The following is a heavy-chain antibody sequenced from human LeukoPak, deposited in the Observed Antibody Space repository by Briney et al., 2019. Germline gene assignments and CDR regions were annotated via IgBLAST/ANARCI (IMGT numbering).Heavy chain of an antibody. V-gene: IGHV4-34*01. CDR2: INHSGST. J-gene: IGHJ6*04. CDR3: ARLPRMYCSSTSCYAGSRGNYYYGMDV. CDR1: GGFFSGYY. D-gene: IGHD2-2*01. Sequence: SETLSLTCAVYGGFFSGYYWSWIRQPPGKGLEWIGEINHSGSTNYNPSLKSRVTISVDTSKNQLSLKLSSVTAADTAVYYCARLPRMYCSSTSCYAGSRGNYYYGMDVWGKGTTVTVSS.